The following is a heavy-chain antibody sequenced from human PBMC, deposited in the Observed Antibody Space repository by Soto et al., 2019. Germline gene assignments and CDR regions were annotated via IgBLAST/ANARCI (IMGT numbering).Heavy chain of an antibody. CDR3: ARGGGIVVVTAPYDY. D-gene: IGHD2-21*02. CDR2: INPSGGYT. CDR1: GYTFGSYY. Sequence: ASVKVSCKASGYTFGSYYRNWVRQAPGQGLEWLGIINPSGGYTTYAQRFLGRVTMTSDTSTSTVHMELGSLTSEDTAVYYCARGGGIVVVTAPYDYWGQGTLVTVSS. V-gene: IGHV1-46*03. J-gene: IGHJ4*02.